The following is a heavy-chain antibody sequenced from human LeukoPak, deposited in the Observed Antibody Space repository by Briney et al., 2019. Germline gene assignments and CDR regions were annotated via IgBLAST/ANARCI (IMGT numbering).Heavy chain of an antibody. Sequence: PGGSLRLSCAASGFTFSSYGMHWVRQAPGKGLEWVAVISYDGSNKYYADSVKGRFTISRDNSKNTLDLQMNSLRAEDTAVYYCAKGGVLIPYYMDVWGKGTTVTVSS. V-gene: IGHV3-30*18. CDR2: ISYDGSNK. CDR3: AKGGVLIPYYMDV. CDR1: GFTFSSYG. D-gene: IGHD3-10*01. J-gene: IGHJ6*03.